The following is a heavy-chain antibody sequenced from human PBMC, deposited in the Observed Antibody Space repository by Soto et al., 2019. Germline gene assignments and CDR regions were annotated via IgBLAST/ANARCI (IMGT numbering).Heavy chain of an antibody. CDR1: GFPFNSHS. D-gene: IGHD3-9*01. CDR3: AKGTAYFSALSRFDY. V-gene: IGHV3-23*04. CDR2: ISGSGGST. J-gene: IGHJ4*02. Sequence: EVQLVESGGGLVKPGGSLRLACAASGFPFNSHSMFWVRQAPGKGLEWVSSISGSGGSTYYADSVKGRFTISRDNSKNTLYLQMNSLRAEDTAVYYCAKGTAYFSALSRFDYWGQGTLVTVSS.